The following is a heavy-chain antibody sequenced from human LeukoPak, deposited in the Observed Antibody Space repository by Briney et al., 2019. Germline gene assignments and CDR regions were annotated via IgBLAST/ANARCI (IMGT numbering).Heavy chain of an antibody. J-gene: IGHJ3*02. CDR2: IYYSGST. D-gene: IGHD2-2*01. CDR1: GVSISSSSYY. Sequence: PSETLSLTCTVSGVSISSSSYYWGWIRQPQGKGLECIGSIYYSGSTYYNPSLKSRVTISVDTTKNHFSPKLSSVTAADTAVYYCLGYCSSTSCSRNAFDIWGQGTMVTVSS. V-gene: IGHV4-39*02. CDR3: LGYCSSTSCSRNAFDI.